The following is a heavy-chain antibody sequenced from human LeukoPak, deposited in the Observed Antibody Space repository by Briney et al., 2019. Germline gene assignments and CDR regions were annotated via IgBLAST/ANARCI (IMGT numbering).Heavy chain of an antibody. Sequence: PGGSLRLSCAASGFTFSSYAMSWVRQAPGKGLEWVSAISGSGGSTYYADSVKGRFTISRDNSKNTLYLQMNSLRAEDTAVYYCAKYYYGSGSYPHLLSDYWGQGTLVTVSS. V-gene: IGHV3-23*01. CDR3: AKYYYGSGSYPHLLSDY. CDR1: GFTFSSYA. CDR2: ISGSGGST. D-gene: IGHD3-10*01. J-gene: IGHJ4*02.